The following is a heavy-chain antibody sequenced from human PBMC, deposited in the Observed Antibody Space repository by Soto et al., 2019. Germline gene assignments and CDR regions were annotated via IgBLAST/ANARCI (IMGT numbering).Heavy chain of an antibody. Sequence: PSETLSLTCTVSGDSISRYYRSWIRQPPGKGLEWIGYIYYSGSTNYNPSLKSRVTISVDTSKNQFSLRLSSVTAADTAVYYCAREPTAVDSSGSWFDPWGQGTLVTVSS. CDR1: GDSISRYY. J-gene: IGHJ5*02. V-gene: IGHV4-59*01. CDR3: AREPTAVDSSGSWFDP. D-gene: IGHD3-22*01. CDR2: IYYSGST.